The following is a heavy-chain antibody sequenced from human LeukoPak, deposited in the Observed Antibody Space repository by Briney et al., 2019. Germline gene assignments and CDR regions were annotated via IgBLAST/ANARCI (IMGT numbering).Heavy chain of an antibody. CDR3: ARQSISGSSLSYFDY. J-gene: IGHJ4*02. Sequence: SETLSLTCTVSGASISFYYWSWIRQPPGKGLEWIGNIYDSGSTNYNPSLKSRVTISVDTSKNQCSLKLSSVTAADTAVYYCARQSISGSSLSYFDYWGQGTLVNVSS. V-gene: IGHV4-59*01. CDR2: IYDSGST. CDR1: GASISFYY. D-gene: IGHD3-22*01.